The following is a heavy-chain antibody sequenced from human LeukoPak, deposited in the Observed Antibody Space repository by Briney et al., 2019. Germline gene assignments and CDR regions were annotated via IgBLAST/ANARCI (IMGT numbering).Heavy chain of an antibody. CDR3: ARSNGSGMDV. Sequence: GGSLRLSCTASGFTFSSYTMSWVRQAPGKGLKWVSTIATGGPNSYYADSVKGRFTVSRDNAKNTLYLQMNSLRAEDTAVYYCARSNGSGMDVWGQGTTVTVSS. CDR1: GFTFSSYT. V-gene: IGHV3-23*01. J-gene: IGHJ6*02. CDR2: IATGGPNS. D-gene: IGHD3-16*01.